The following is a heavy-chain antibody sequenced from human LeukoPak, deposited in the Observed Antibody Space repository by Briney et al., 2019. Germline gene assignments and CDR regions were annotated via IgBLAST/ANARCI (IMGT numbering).Heavy chain of an antibody. Sequence: PETLSLTCAVSGGSISSYYWSWIRQPPGKGLEWIGYIYYSGSTNYNPSLKSRVTISVDTSKNQFSLKLSSVTAADTAVYYCARGNTAPESPYFDYWGQGTLVTVSS. CDR1: GGSISSYY. CDR2: IYYSGST. V-gene: IGHV4-59*12. J-gene: IGHJ4*02. D-gene: IGHD1/OR15-1a*01. CDR3: ARGNTAPESPYFDY.